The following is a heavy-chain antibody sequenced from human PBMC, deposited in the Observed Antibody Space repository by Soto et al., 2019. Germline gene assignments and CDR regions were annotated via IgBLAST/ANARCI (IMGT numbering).Heavy chain of an antibody. CDR1: GGSISSYY. D-gene: IGHD6-19*01. J-gene: IGHJ4*02. CDR3: AKGSSGHFDY. V-gene: IGHV4-59*01. CDR2: IYYSGST. Sequence: SETLSLTCTVSGGSISSYYWSWIRQPPGKGLEWIGYIYYSGSTNYNPSLKSRVTISVDTSKNQFSLKLSAVTAADTAVYYCAKGSSGHFDYWGQGTLVTVSS.